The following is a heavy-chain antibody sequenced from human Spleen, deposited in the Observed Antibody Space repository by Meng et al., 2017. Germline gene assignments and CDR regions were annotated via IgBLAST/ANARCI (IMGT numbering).Heavy chain of an antibody. CDR1: GGSICSIDW. CDR3: ASWIYSCGWQ. J-gene: IGHJ4*02. Sequence: QVQLPGSGPGLVKPSGTLSRTGFVSGGSICSIDWWSWVRQPPGKGLEWIGEIYHGGDTNYNPSLKSRVTIAIDKSKNQFSLKLTSVTAADTAVYYCASWIYSCGWQWGQGALVTVSS. CDR2: IYHGGDT. D-gene: IGHD6-19*01. V-gene: IGHV4/OR15-8*02.